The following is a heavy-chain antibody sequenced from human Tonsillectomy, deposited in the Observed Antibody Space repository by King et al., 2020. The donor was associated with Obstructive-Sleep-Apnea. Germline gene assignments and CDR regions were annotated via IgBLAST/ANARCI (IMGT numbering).Heavy chain of an antibody. V-gene: IGHV4-34*01. CDR2: INHRGNT. Sequence: VQLPQWGEGLLKPSETLSLTCDVHGGSFSGYFWSWLRQSPGKGLEWIGEINHRGNTNYNPSLESRVTISVDTSKNQFSLNLKSVTAADTAVYYCARVVPFCVVSACYHADPWGQGVLVTVSS. CDR3: ARVVPFCVVSACYHADP. D-gene: IGHD3-16*02. CDR1: GGSFSGYF. J-gene: IGHJ5*02.